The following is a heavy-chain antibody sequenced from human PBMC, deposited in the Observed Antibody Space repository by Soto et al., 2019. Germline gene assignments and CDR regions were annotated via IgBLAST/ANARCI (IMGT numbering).Heavy chain of an antibody. CDR1: GYTFNTYF. Sequence: HVQLVQSGGELKKPGASVKVSCNTSGYTFNTYFITWVRQAPGQGLEWMGWISPHNGNTNYAEKFQGRVTMTADTITKTAYMQLTQLRIDATALYYCARDTGNSLDYWGQGTPVTVSS. CDR3: ARDTGNSLDY. J-gene: IGHJ4*02. CDR2: ISPHNGNT. V-gene: IGHV1-18*01.